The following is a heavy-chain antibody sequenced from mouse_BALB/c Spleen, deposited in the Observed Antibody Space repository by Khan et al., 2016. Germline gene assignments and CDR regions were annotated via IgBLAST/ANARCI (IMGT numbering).Heavy chain of an antibody. CDR3: TNGDYEGY. CDR1: GYTFTSYY. J-gene: IGHJ3*01. Sequence: QVRLQQSGAELVKPGASVKLSCKASGYTFTSYYMYWVKQRPGQGLEWIGEINPSNGGTNFNEKFKSKATLTVDKSSSTAYMQLSSLTSEDSAVYYCTNGDYEGYWGQGTLVTVSA. V-gene: IGHV1S81*02. CDR2: INPSNGGT. D-gene: IGHD2-4*01.